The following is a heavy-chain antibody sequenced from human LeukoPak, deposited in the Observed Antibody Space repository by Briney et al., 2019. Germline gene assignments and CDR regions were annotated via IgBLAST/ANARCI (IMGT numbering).Heavy chain of an antibody. Sequence: GGSLRLSCAASGFIFSSYAMMWVRQAPGKGLEWVSSITGGGDGTYYADSVEGRFAISRDNSKNTLYLHMNSLRAEDTAVYYCAKGAATGSVDWFGPWGQGTLVTVSS. CDR3: AKGAATGSVDWFGP. D-gene: IGHD6-13*01. J-gene: IGHJ5*02. V-gene: IGHV3-23*01. CDR1: GFIFSSYA. CDR2: ITGGGDGT.